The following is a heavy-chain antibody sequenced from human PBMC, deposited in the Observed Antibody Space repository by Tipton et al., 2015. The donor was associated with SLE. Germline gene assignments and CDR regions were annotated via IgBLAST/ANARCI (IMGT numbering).Heavy chain of an antibody. CDR1: GGSISSSSSYY. D-gene: IGHD2-21*01. Sequence: TLSLTCAVYGGSISSSSSYYWAWIRQPPGKGVEWIGEINHSGSTNYNPSLKSRVTISVDTSKNQFSLRLTSVTAADRAVYYCARTHCGGARCYRGYFDYWGQGALVTVSS. CDR3: ARTHCGGARCYRGYFDY. CDR2: INHSGST. V-gene: IGHV4-34*01. J-gene: IGHJ4*02.